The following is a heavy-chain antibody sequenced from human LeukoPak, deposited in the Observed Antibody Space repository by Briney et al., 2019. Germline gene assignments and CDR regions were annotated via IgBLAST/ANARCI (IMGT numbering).Heavy chain of an antibody. D-gene: IGHD2-2*01. J-gene: IGHJ5*02. V-gene: IGHV5-51*01. CDR1: GYSFTNYW. CDR3: AKSSSTTVDWFDP. Sequence: GESLKISCKGSGYSFTNYWIGWVRQMPGRGLEWMGIIYPGDSDTRYSPSFQGQVTMSADKSISTAYLQWSSLKASDTAMYYCAKSSSTTVDWFDPWGQGTLVTVSS. CDR2: IYPGDSDT.